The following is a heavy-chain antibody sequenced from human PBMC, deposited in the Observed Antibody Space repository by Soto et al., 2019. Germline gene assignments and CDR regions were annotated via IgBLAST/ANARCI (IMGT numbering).Heavy chain of an antibody. CDR1: GGSISSGGYY. D-gene: IGHD5-12*01. CDR3: ARYSGYEGLRFDP. J-gene: IGHJ5*02. CDR2: ISYSGST. Sequence: SETLSLTCTVSGGSISSGGYYWSWIRQHPGKGLEWIGYISYSGSTYYNPSLKSRVTISVDTSKNQFSLKLSSVTAADTAVYYCARYSGYEGLRFDPWGQGTLVTVSS. V-gene: IGHV4-30-4*01.